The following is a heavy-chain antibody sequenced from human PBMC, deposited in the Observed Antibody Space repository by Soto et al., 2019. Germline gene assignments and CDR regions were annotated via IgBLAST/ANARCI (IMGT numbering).Heavy chain of an antibody. Sequence: GGSLRLSCAASGFTFGLHAMSWVRQAPGKGLEWVSTISNTGKSPFYADSVKGRFTITRDNSKNMMFLQLNSLRAEDTAFYYCARDRGGDPERPFDYWGQGTLVTVS. J-gene: IGHJ4*02. CDR2: ISNTGKSP. CDR3: ARDRGGDPERPFDY. V-gene: IGHV3-23*01. CDR1: GFTFGLHA. D-gene: IGHD2-21*02.